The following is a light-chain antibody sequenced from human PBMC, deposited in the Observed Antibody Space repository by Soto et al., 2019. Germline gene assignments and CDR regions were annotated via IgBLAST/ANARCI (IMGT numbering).Light chain of an antibody. J-gene: IGLJ2*01. V-gene: IGLV1-40*01. CDR2: GNS. CDR3: QSYDSSLSGHVV. CDR1: SSNIGAGYD. Sequence: QAMVTQPPSVSGAPGQRVTISCTGSSSNIGAGYDVHWYQQLPGTAPKLLIYGNSNRPSGVPDRFSGSKSGTSASLAITGLQAEDEADYYCQSYDSSLSGHVVFGGGTKLTVL.